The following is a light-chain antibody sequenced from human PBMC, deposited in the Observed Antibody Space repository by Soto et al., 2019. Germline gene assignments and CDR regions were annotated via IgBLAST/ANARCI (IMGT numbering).Light chain of an antibody. V-gene: IGKV3D-20*02. CDR1: QSVSSSY. CDR3: QQRSNWIT. Sequence: EIVIMLSSATPSLSPGERATPSCRASQSVSSSYLSWYQQKPGQAPRLLIYDASNRATGIPARFSGSGSGTDFTLTISSLEPEDFAVYYCQQRSNWITFGQGTRLEIK. J-gene: IGKJ5*01. CDR2: DAS.